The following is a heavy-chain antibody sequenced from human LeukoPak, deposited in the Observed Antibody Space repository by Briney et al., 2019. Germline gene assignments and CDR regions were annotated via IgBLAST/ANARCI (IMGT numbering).Heavy chain of an antibody. D-gene: IGHD4-17*01. Sequence: GGSLRLSCAASGFTFSSYSMNWVRQAPGKGLEWISSISSSSSYIYYADSVKGRFTISRDNAKNSLYLQMNSLRAEDTAVYYCASLRGDYGDLPPDDAFDIWGQGTMVTVSS. J-gene: IGHJ3*02. CDR2: ISSSSSYI. CDR1: GFTFSSYS. CDR3: ASLRGDYGDLPPDDAFDI. V-gene: IGHV3-21*01.